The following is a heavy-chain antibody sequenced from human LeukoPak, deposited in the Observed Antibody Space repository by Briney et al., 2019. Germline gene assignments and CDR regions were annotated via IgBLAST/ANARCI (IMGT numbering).Heavy chain of an antibody. D-gene: IGHD5-18*01. Sequence: PSETLSLTCTVSGGSISSGSYYWNWIRQPPGKGLEWIGSIYYSGRTYYNPSLKSRVTMSIDTSKNQFSLKLSSVTAADTAVYYCARPDQRGYSYGYSASDIWGQGTMVTVSS. CDR3: ARPDQRGYSYGYSASDI. CDR2: IYYSGRT. CDR1: GGSISSGSYY. J-gene: IGHJ3*02. V-gene: IGHV4-39*01.